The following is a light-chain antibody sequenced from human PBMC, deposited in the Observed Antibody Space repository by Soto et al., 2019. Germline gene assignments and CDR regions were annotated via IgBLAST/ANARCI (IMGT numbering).Light chain of an antibody. CDR1: QSADKY. Sequence: EIVLTQSPATLSLSPGERATLSCRASQSADKYIAWYQQKPGQGPGLLIYDASNRATGIPARFSGSGSETDFTLTISSLEPEDFAVYYCQQRRSWPITFGQGTRLEIK. CDR2: DAS. CDR3: QQRRSWPIT. V-gene: IGKV3-11*01. J-gene: IGKJ5*01.